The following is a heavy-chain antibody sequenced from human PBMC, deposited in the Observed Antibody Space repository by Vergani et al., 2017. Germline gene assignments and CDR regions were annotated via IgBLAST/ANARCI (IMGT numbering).Heavy chain of an antibody. Sequence: EVQLVESGGGVVQPGGSLRLSCAASGFTFSSYWMHWVRQAPGKGLVWVSRINSDGSSTSYADSVKGRFTISRDNAKNTLYLQMNSLRAEDTAVYYCARVKKLVVHPYFDYWGQGTLVTVSS. CDR3: ARVKKLVVHPYFDY. V-gene: IGHV3-74*01. J-gene: IGHJ4*02. CDR1: GFTFSSYW. D-gene: IGHD3-22*01. CDR2: INSDGSST.